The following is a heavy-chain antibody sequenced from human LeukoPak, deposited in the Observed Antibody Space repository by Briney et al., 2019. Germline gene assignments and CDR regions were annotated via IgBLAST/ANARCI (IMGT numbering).Heavy chain of an antibody. CDR3: ARDRGYSNFDY. Sequence: GGSLRLSCAASGFAFNYWMSWVRQAPGKGLEWVANMNEDGSEKNYVDSVKGRFTISRDNAQDSLYLQMNSLRAEDTAVYYCARDRGYSNFDYWGQGTLLTVSS. J-gene: IGHJ4*02. CDR2: MNEDGSEK. CDR1: GFAFNYW. V-gene: IGHV3-7*01. D-gene: IGHD4-11*01.